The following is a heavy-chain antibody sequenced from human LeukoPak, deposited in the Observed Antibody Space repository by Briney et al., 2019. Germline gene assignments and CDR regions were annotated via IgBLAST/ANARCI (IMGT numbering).Heavy chain of an antibody. J-gene: IGHJ3*02. Sequence: PSETLSLTCAVHGGSFSGYYWSWIRQPPGKGLEWIGEINHSGSTNYNPSLKSRVTISVDTSKNQFSLKLSSVTAADTAVYYCARAVIVVVPAAEQSFDIWGQGTMVTVSS. CDR2: INHSGST. V-gene: IGHV4-34*01. D-gene: IGHD2-2*01. CDR3: ARAVIVVVPAAEQSFDI. CDR1: GGSFSGYY.